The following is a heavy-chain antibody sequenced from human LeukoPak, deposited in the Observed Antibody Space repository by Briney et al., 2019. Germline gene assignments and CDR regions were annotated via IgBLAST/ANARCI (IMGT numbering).Heavy chain of an antibody. V-gene: IGHV3-23*01. D-gene: IGHD3-16*01. J-gene: IGHJ4*02. CDR1: GFTFSSYA. Sequence: PGGSLRLSCAASGFTFSSYAMSWVRQAPGKGLEWVSAISGSGGSTYYADSVKGRFTISRDNSKNTLYLQMNSLRAEDTAVYYCAKGYYGYVWGSYYFDYWGQGILVTVSS. CDR3: AKGYYGYVWGSYYFDY. CDR2: ISGSGGST.